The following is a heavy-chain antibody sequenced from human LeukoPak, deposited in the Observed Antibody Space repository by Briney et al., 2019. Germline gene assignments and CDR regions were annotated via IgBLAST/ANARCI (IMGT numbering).Heavy chain of an antibody. D-gene: IGHD4-17*01. CDR3: ARGASGVYTVTTSWFDP. CDR1: GYTFTGYD. Sequence: ASVKVSCKASGYTFTGYDMHWVRQAPGQGLEWMGWINPNSGGTNYAQKFQGRVTMTRDTSISTAYMELSRLRSDDTAVYYCARGASGVYTVTTSWFDPWGQGTLVTVSS. J-gene: IGHJ5*02. CDR2: INPNSGGT. V-gene: IGHV1-2*02.